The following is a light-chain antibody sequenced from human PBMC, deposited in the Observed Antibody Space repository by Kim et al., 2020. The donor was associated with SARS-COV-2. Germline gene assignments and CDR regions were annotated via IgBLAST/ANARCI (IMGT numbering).Light chain of an antibody. Sequence: DIVMTQSPDSLTVSPGERATINCKSSQSVLYSSNNKNYLAWYQQKPGQPPKLLIYWASTRESGVPDRFSGSGSGTDFTLTISSLQAEDVAVYYCQQYYTTLHTFGQGTKLEI. CDR1: QSVLYSSNNKNY. V-gene: IGKV4-1*01. CDR3: QQYYTTLHT. J-gene: IGKJ2*01. CDR2: WAS.